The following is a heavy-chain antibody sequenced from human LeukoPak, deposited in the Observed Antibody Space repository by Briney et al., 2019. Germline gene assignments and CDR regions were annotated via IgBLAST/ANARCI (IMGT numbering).Heavy chain of an antibody. Sequence: GGSLRLSCAASGFTFSSYSMNWVRQAPGKGLEWVSSISSSSSYIYYADSVKGRFTISRDNAKNSLYLQMNSLRAEDTAVYYCARQALYYDFWSGYYHFDYWGQGTLVTV. V-gene: IGHV3-21*01. CDR3: ARQALYYDFWSGYYHFDY. CDR1: GFTFSSYS. CDR2: ISSSSSYI. D-gene: IGHD3-3*01. J-gene: IGHJ4*02.